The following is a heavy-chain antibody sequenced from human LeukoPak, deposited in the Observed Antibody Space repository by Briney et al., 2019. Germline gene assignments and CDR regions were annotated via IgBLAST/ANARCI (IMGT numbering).Heavy chain of an antibody. CDR3: TTTYYDLLTGYYTFDY. CDR2: IRSKANSYAT. J-gene: IGHJ4*02. V-gene: IGHV3-73*01. CDR1: GLTFSGSA. Sequence: SGGSLRLSCAASGLTFSGSAMHWVRQASGKGLEWVGRIRSKANSYATTYAASVKGKFTISRDDSRNTAYLQMNSLKTEDTAVYYCTTTYYDLLTGYYTFDYWGQGTLVTVSS. D-gene: IGHD3-9*01.